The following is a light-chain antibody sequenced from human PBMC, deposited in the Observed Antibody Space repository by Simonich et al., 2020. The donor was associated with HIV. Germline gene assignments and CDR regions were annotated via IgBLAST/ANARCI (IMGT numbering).Light chain of an antibody. CDR3: QQYYSTPRT. Sequence: DIVMTQSPDSLAVSLGERATINCKSSQSVLYRSNNKTYLVWYKQKPGQPPKLLIYWASTRESGVPDRFSGSGSGTDFTLTISSLQAEDVAVYYCQQYYSTPRTFGQGTKVEIK. CDR1: QSVLYRSNNKTY. J-gene: IGKJ1*01. V-gene: IGKV4-1*01. CDR2: WAS.